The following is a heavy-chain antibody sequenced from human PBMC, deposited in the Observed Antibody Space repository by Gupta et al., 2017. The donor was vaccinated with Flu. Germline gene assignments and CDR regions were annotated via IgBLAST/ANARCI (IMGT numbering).Heavy chain of an antibody. Sequence: TISRDNAKNSLYLQMNSLRAEDTAVYYCARDREYYDSSGSEDDYWGQGTLVTVSS. J-gene: IGHJ4*02. V-gene: IGHV3-11*06. CDR3: ARDREYYDSSGSEDDY. D-gene: IGHD3-22*01.